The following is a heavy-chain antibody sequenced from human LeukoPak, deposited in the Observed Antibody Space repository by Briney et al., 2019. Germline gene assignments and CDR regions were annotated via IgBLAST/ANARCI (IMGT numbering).Heavy chain of an antibody. D-gene: IGHD3-22*01. CDR1: GFTFDDYA. Sequence: PGGSLRLSCAASGFTFDDYAMHWVRQAPGKGLEWVSGISWNSGSIGYADSVKGRFTISRDNAKNSLYLQMNSLRAEDTAVYYCARDHQDSSGYDYPWYWGQGTLVTVSS. CDR2: ISWNSGSI. J-gene: IGHJ4*02. V-gene: IGHV3-9*01. CDR3: ARDHQDSSGYDYPWY.